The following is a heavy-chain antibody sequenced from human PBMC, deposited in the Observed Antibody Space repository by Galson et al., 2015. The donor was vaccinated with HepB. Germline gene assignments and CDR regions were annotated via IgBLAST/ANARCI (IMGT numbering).Heavy chain of an antibody. Sequence: SCKVSGYTLTALSMHWVRQAPGKGLEWMGGFDPEDGETIYAQKFQGRVTMTEDTSTDTAYMELSSLRSEDTAVYYCATSPLGVGELDYWGQGTLVTVSS. D-gene: IGHD3-10*01. CDR2: FDPEDGET. J-gene: IGHJ4*02. V-gene: IGHV1-24*01. CDR3: ATSPLGVGELDY. CDR1: GYTLTALS.